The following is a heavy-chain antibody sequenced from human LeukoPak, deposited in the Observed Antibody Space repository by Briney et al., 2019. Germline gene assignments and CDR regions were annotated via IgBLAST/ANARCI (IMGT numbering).Heavy chain of an antibody. D-gene: IGHD6-19*01. V-gene: IGHV3-66*01. CDR1: GFAFSSYA. Sequence: PGGSLSLSCSASGFAFSSYAMYWVRQAPGKGLEWVSVIYSGGSTYYADSVKGRFTISRDNSKNTLYLQMNSLRAEDTAVYYCARVSSSSGWYVGFDYWGQGTLVTVSS. CDR2: IYSGGST. CDR3: ARVSSSSGWYVGFDY. J-gene: IGHJ4*02.